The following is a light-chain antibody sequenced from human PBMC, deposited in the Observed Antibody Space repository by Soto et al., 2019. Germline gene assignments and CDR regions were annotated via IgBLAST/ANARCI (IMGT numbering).Light chain of an antibody. V-gene: IGKV1-6*01. J-gene: IGKJ1*01. Sequence: IQLTQSPSFLSASVGDRVTITCRASQGISSYLAWYQQKPGKAPKLLIYAASSLQSGVPSRFSGSGSGTDFTLTISSLQPEDFATYYCLQDYNYPPTFGQGTKV. CDR3: LQDYNYPPT. CDR2: AAS. CDR1: QGISSY.